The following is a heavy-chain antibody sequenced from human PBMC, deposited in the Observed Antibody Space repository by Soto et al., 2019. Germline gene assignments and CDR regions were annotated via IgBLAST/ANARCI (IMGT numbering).Heavy chain of an antibody. D-gene: IGHD6-19*01. Sequence: SLRLSCGAAGFTFSSYSMNWVRQAPGKGLEWVSYISSSSSYIYYADSVKGRFTISRDNAKNSLYLQMNSLRAEDTAVYYCARDSGQIAVAGTVDYWGQGTLVTVSS. CDR3: ARDSGQIAVAGTVDY. CDR2: ISSSSSYI. CDR1: GFTFSSYS. J-gene: IGHJ4*02. V-gene: IGHV3-21*05.